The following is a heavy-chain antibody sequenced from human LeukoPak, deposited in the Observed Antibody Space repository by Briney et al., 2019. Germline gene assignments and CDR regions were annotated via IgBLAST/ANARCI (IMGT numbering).Heavy chain of an antibody. Sequence: SVKVSCTASGGTFSSYAISWVRQAPGQGLEWMGGIIPIFGTANYAQKFQGRVTITADKSTSTAYMELRSLRTKDTDMYYYAKVGHMIVGLPFDYWGQGTLVTVSS. J-gene: IGHJ4*02. CDR3: AKVGHMIVGLPFDY. D-gene: IGHD3-22*01. CDR2: IIPIFGTA. V-gene: IGHV1-69*06. CDR1: GGTFSSYA.